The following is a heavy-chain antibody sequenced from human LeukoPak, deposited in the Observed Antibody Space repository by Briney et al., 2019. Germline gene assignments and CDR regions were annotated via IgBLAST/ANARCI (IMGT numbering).Heavy chain of an antibody. J-gene: IGHJ5*02. CDR2: INPSGGST. V-gene: IGHV1-46*01. D-gene: IGHD3-3*01. Sequence: ASVKVSCEASGYTFTSYYMHWVRQAPGQGLEWMGIINPSGGSTSYAQKFQGRVTMTRDTSRSTVYMELSSLRSEDTAVYYCARDVTYDFWSGYWFDPWGQGTLVTVSS. CDR3: ARDVTYDFWSGYWFDP. CDR1: GYTFTSYY.